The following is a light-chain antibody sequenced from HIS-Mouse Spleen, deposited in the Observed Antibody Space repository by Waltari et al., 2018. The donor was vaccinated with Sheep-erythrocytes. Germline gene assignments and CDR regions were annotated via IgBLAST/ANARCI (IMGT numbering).Light chain of an antibody. V-gene: IGKV4-1*01. CDR2: CAS. CDR1: QSVLYSSNNKNY. J-gene: IGKJ4*01. CDR3: QQYYSTLT. Sequence: DIVMTQSPDSLAVSLGERATINCKSSQSVLYSSNNKNYLAWYQQKPGQPPKLLIYCASNRDSGVPDRFSSSGSGTDFTITISSLHAEDVAVYYCQQYYSTLTFGGGTKVEIK.